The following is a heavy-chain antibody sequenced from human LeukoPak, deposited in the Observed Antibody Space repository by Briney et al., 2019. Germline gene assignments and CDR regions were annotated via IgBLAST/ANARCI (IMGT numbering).Heavy chain of an antibody. D-gene: IGHD3-22*01. CDR2: ISYSGST. J-gene: IGHJ4*02. Sequence: PSETLSLTCTLSGGSINTYYWSWIRQPPGRALEWIGYISYSGSTNYNPSLKSRVTITVDTSKNQFSLKLSSVTAADTAVYYCARGGYDTNIYYKADYWGQGTLVTVSS. CDR1: GGSINTYY. V-gene: IGHV4-59*01. CDR3: ARGGYDTNIYYKADY.